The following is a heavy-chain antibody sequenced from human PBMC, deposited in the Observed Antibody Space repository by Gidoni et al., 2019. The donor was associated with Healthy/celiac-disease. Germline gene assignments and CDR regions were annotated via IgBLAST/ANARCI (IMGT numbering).Heavy chain of an antibody. CDR3: ASLTVTTPLGYYYGMDV. V-gene: IGHV5-10-1*03. J-gene: IGHJ6*02. CDR2: IAPSDSYT. D-gene: IGHD4-17*01. Sequence: EVQLVQSGAEVKKPGESLRISCKGSGYSFTSYWISWVRQMPGKGLEWMGRIAPSDSYTNYSPSFQGHVTISADKSISTAYLQWSSLKASDTAMYYCASLTVTTPLGYYYGMDVWGQGTTVTVSS. CDR1: GYSFTSYW.